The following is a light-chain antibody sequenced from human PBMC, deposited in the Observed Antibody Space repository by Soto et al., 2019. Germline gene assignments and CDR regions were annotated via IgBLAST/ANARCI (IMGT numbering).Light chain of an antibody. CDR1: QSVPNSR. Sequence: EIVLTQSPDTLSLSPGERATLSCRASQSVPNSRLAWYQQKPGQAPSLVISDTSIRATGIPDRFSGSGSGTDFSLIIGRLEPEDVAVYICQKYGASPWTVGQGTKVDSK. V-gene: IGKV3-20*01. J-gene: IGKJ1*01. CDR2: DTS. CDR3: QKYGASPWT.